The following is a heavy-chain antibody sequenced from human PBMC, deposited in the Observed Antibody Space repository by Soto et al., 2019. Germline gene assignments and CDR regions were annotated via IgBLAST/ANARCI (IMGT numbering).Heavy chain of an antibody. CDR2: ISAHNGNT. V-gene: IGHV1-18*01. J-gene: IGHJ4*02. CDR3: ARGRYGDY. Sequence: QVHLVQSGDEVTKPGASVKVSCKGSGYDFTTYGITWVRQAPGQGLEWMAWISAHNGNTDYAQKLQGRVTVTRDTSTSTAYMELRSLRSDDTAMYYCARGRYGDYWGQGALVTVSS. CDR1: GYDFTTYG. D-gene: IGHD1-1*01.